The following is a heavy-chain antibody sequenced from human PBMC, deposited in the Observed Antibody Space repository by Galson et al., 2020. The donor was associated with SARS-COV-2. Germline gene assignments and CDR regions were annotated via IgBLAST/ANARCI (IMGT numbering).Heavy chain of an antibody. J-gene: IGHJ4*02. V-gene: IGHV5-51*01. CDR3: ARHGASDGWYEGSDY. CDR2: IYPGDSYT. Sequence: GESLKISCKGSGYSFADYWIGWVRQMPGKGLQWLGVIYPGDSYTIYSPSFQGQVTVSADKSINTAYLQWSSLEASDTAMYYCARHGASDGWYEGSDYGGQGTLVTVSS. D-gene: IGHD6-19*01. CDR1: GYSFADYW.